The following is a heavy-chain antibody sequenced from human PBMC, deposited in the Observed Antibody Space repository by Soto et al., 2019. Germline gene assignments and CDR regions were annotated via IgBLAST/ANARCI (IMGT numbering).Heavy chain of an antibody. D-gene: IGHD6-19*01. Sequence: GGSLRLSCAASGFTFSSYAMSWVRQAPGKGLEWVSAISGSGGSTYYADSVKGRFTISRDNSKNTLYLQMNSLRAEDTAVYYCPKDEWIAVAGTFDYWGQGTLVTVSS. V-gene: IGHV3-23*01. J-gene: IGHJ4*02. CDR2: ISGSGGST. CDR1: GFTFSSYA. CDR3: PKDEWIAVAGTFDY.